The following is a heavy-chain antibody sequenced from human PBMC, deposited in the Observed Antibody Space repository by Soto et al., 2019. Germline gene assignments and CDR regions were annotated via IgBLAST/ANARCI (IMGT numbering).Heavy chain of an antibody. CDR3: SGGVGDAI. V-gene: IGHV3-7*04. Sequence: EDQLVESGGGLVQPGGSLRLTCAVSGFSFRSDWMNWVRQAPGKGLEWVAHTNQDGSEKYYLDSVKGRFTIFRDNAKNSLYLQMNSLRAEDTAVYYCSGGVGDAIWGQGTLVTGSS. CDR2: TNQDGSEK. J-gene: IGHJ4*02. D-gene: IGHD1-26*01. CDR1: GFSFRSDW.